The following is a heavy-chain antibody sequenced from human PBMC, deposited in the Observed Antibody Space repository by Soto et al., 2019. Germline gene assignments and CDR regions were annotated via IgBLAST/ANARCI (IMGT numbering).Heavy chain of an antibody. D-gene: IGHD4-4*01. V-gene: IGHV3-48*02. CDR1: GFPFSLYS. Sequence: GGSLRLSCEASGFPFSLYSMTWVRQAPGKGLEWVSYIRSSGSTIYYADSVKGRFTISRDNAKNSLYLQMNSLRDEDTAVYYCARDGTTHFDQWGQGTLVNVSS. J-gene: IGHJ4*02. CDR2: IRSSGSTI. CDR3: ARDGTTHFDQ.